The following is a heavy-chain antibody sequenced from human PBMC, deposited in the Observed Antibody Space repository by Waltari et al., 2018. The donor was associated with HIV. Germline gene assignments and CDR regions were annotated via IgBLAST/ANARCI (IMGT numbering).Heavy chain of an antibody. Sequence: GFTFGDYAMSWVRQAPGKGLEWVGFIRSEAYGGTTEYAASVNGRFTISRDDSKSTAYLQMNSLKTEDTAVYYCSRDPLMTNDCWGQGTLVTVSS. D-gene: IGHD3-16*01. V-gene: IGHV3-49*04. CDR2: IRSEAYGGTT. CDR1: GFTFGDYA. CDR3: SRDPLMTNDC. J-gene: IGHJ4*02.